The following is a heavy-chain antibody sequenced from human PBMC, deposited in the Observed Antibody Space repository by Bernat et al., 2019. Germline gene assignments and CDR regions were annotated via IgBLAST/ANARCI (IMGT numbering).Heavy chain of an antibody. Sequence: EVQLVESGGGLVQPGGSLRLSCAASGFTFSSYSMNWVRQAPGKGLEWVSSISSSSSTIYYADSVKGRFTISRDNAKNSLYLQMNSLRAEDTAVYYCARDTEYYYGSGSYYPDGYYYYYYGMDVWGQGTTVTVSS. CDR2: ISSSSSTI. J-gene: IGHJ6*02. CDR1: GFTFSSYS. D-gene: IGHD3-10*01. CDR3: ARDTEYYYGSGSYYPDGYYYYYYGMDV. V-gene: IGHV3-48*01.